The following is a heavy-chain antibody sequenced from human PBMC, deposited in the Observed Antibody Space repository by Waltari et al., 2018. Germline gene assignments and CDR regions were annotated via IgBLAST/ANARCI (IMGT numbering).Heavy chain of an antibody. CDR2: INHSGST. CDR3: ASARGSGSSDFDY. D-gene: IGHD3-10*01. J-gene: IGHJ4*02. CDR1: GGSFSGYY. V-gene: IGHV4-34*01. Sequence: QVQLQQWGAGLLKPSETLSLTCAVYGGSFSGYYWSWIRQPPGKGLEWIGEINHSGSTNYNPSLKSRVTISVDTSKNQFSLKLSSVTAADTAVYYCASARGSGSSDFDYWGQGTLVTVSS.